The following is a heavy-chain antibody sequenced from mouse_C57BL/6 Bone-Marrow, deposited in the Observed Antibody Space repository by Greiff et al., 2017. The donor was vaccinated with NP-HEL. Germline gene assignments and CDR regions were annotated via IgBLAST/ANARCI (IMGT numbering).Heavy chain of an antibody. Sequence: VKLQESGAELARPGASVKLSCKASGYTFTSYGISWVKQRTGQGLEWIGEIYPRSGNTYYNEKFKGKATLTADKSSSTAYMELRSLTSEDSAVYFCAREGIYYGNYDYAMDYWGQGTSVTVSS. CDR1: GYTFTSYG. J-gene: IGHJ4*01. CDR2: IYPRSGNT. CDR3: AREGIYYGNYDYAMDY. V-gene: IGHV1-81*01. D-gene: IGHD2-1*01.